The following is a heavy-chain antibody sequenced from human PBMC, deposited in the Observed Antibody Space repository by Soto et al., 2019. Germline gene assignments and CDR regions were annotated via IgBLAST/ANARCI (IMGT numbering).Heavy chain of an antibody. J-gene: IGHJ4*02. D-gene: IGHD3-3*01. CDR1: GFTFSNYE. CDR2: IGSSGSTI. V-gene: IGHV3-48*03. CDR3: AREELSGYVDY. Sequence: EVQLVESGGGWVQSGGSLRLSCAASGFTFSNYEMNWVRQAPGKGLEWVSYIGSSGSTIYYAASVEGRFTIYRDNTKNLMYLQMNSLRAEDTAFYYCAREELSGYVDYWGQGTLVTVSS.